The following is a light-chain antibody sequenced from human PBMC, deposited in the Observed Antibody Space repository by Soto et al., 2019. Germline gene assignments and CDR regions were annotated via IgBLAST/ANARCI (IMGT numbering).Light chain of an antibody. Sequence: IVLTQSPGTLSLSPGERATLSCRASQSISGTYLAWYQHKPGQAPRLLIYDASSRATGIPDRFSGSGSGTDFTITISRLEPEDFAVYYGQQYGSSPRTFGQGTKVEIK. V-gene: IGKV3-20*01. CDR2: DAS. J-gene: IGKJ1*01. CDR3: QQYGSSPRT. CDR1: QSISGTY.